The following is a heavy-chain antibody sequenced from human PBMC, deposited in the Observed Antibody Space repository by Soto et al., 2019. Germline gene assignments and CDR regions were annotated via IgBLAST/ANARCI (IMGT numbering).Heavy chain of an antibody. D-gene: IGHD6-19*01. CDR1: GYTFTSYA. V-gene: IGHV1-3*01. J-gene: IGHJ4*02. CDR3: ARDKREPWPWLVFDY. Sequence: GASVKVSCKASGYTFTSYAMHWVRQAPGQRLEWMGWINAGNGNTKYSQKFQGRVTITRDTSASTAYMELSSLRSEDTAVYYCARDKREPWPWLVFDYWGQGTLVTVSS. CDR2: INAGNGNT.